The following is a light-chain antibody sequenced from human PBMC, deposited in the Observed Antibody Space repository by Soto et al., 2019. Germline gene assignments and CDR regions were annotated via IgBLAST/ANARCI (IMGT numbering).Light chain of an antibody. CDR2: GVS. CDR3: QQYNSWPLT. V-gene: IGKV3-15*01. Sequence: ELVMTQSPDTLSVSPGERATLLCRASQSVRNNLAWYQQKPGQAPRLLIYGVSTRATGVPARFSGSGSGTDFTLTISSLRSEDFAVYYCQQYNSWPLTFGGGTKVDIK. CDR1: QSVRNN. J-gene: IGKJ4*01.